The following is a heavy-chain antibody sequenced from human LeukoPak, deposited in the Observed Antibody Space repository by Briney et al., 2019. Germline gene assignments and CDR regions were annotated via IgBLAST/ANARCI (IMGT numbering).Heavy chain of an antibody. D-gene: IGHD3-10*01. J-gene: IGHJ3*02. CDR2: IYYSGST. CDR3: ARGLGFGELLPFDI. V-gene: IGHV4-39*07. Sequence: TSETLSLTCTVSGGSISSSSYYWGWIRQPPGEGLEWIGSIYYSGSTYYNPSLKSRVTISVDTSKNQFSLKLSSVTAADTAVYYCARGLGFGELLPFDIWGQGTMVTVSS. CDR1: GGSISSSSYY.